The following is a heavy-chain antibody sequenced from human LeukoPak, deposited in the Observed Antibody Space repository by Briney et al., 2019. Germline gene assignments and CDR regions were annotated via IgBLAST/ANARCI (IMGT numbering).Heavy chain of an antibody. V-gene: IGHV1-69*13. CDR1: GGTFSSYA. CDR3: ARGQDSSGYYSVSSLDY. Sequence: SVKVSCKASGGTFSSYAISWVRQAPGQGLEWMGGIIPIFGTANYAQKFQGRVTITADESTSTAYMELSSLRSEDTAVHYCARGQDSSGYYSVSSLDYWGQGTLVTVSS. D-gene: IGHD3-22*01. J-gene: IGHJ4*02. CDR2: IIPIFGTA.